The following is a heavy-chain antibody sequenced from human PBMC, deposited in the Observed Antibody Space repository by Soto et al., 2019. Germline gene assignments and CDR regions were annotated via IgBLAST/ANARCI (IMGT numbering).Heavy chain of an antibody. V-gene: IGHV3-30*03. D-gene: IGHD6-6*01. CDR3: ARDPRPHYPYYGMDV. Sequence: QVHPVESGVGVVQSGRSLTISCAASGFTFSSYGMHWVRQAPGKGLEWVAVISYDGNSKYYSHSVEGRFTVSRDSSKNMFYLQMNSLKPEDTAVYYCARDPRPHYPYYGMDVWGQGTTVTVSS. CDR2: ISYDGNSK. J-gene: IGHJ6*02. CDR1: GFTFSSYG.